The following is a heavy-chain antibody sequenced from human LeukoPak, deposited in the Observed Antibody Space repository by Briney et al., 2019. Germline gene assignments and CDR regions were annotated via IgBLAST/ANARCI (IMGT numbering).Heavy chain of an antibody. J-gene: IGHJ4*02. D-gene: IGHD3-3*01. CDR1: GFTFSSYA. CDR2: ISESGGGSYSGGGT. Sequence: PGGSLRLSCAASGFTFSSYAMTWVRQAPGKGLEWVSTISESGGGSYSGGGTYYRDSVKGRFIISKDGSTNTLFLQMDSLRADDTGIYYCAKDPPDWSGYFSYWGQGTLVTVSS. V-gene: IGHV3-23*01. CDR3: AKDPPDWSGYFSY.